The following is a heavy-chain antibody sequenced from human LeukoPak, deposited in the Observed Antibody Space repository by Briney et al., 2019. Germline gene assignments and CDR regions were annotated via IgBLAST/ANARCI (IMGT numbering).Heavy chain of an antibody. V-gene: IGHV4-39*07. CDR3: ARDHLREYNWFDP. CDR2: IYYSGST. D-gene: IGHD2/OR15-2a*01. CDR1: GGSISSSSYY. J-gene: IGHJ5*02. Sequence: SETLSLTCTVSGGSISSSSYYWGWIRQPPGKGLEWIGSIYYSGSTYYNPSLKSRVTISMDKSRNQFSLQLNSVTAADTALYYCARDHLREYNWFDPWGQGTLVTVSS.